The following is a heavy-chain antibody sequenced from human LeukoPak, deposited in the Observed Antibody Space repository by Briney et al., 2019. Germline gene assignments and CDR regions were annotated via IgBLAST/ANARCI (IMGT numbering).Heavy chain of an antibody. V-gene: IGHV1-18*01. D-gene: IGHD2-2*01. J-gene: IGHJ6*02. CDR1: GYTFTSYG. Sequence: ASVKVSCKASGYTFTSYGISWVRQAPGQGLEWMGWISAYNGNTNYAQKLQGRVTMATDTSTSTAYMELRSLRSDDTAVYYCARDDREYQLISHVYYYGMDVWGQGTTVTVSS. CDR3: ARDDREYQLISHVYYYGMDV. CDR2: ISAYNGNT.